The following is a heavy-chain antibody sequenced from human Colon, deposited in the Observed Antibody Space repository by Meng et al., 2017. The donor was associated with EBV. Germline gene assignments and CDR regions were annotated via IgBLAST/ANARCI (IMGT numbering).Heavy chain of an antibody. CDR3: ARVQGHYRDY. Sequence: EVQVLDSXXXXVXXGGSLRLSCAASGFTFSSYAMSWVRQAPGKGLEWVSSVSGSGGDTYYADSVKGRFTISRDNSKNTLSLQMESLRAEDTAVYYCARVQGHYRDYWGQGTLVTVSS. D-gene: IGHD3-22*01. CDR2: VSGSGGDT. J-gene: IGHJ4*02. V-gene: IGHV3-23*01. CDR1: GFTFSSYA.